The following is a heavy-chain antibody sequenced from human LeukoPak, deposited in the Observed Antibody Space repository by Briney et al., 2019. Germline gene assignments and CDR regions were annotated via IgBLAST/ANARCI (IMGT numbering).Heavy chain of an antibody. V-gene: IGHV4-39*01. CDR2: VYYTGST. CDR3: ARHSGSGSLSRPFDP. D-gene: IGHD3-10*01. CDR1: GASVTSGGFY. Sequence: PSETLSLTCTVSGASVTSGGFYWGWIRQSPGKGLQWIATVYYTGSTYYNPSLKSRVTISIDTSKNQFSLNLRSLIAADTAVYYCARHSGSGSLSRPFDPWGRGTLVTVSS. J-gene: IGHJ5*02.